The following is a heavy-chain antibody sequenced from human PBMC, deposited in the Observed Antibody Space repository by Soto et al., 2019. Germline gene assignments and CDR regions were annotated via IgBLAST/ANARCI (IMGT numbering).Heavy chain of an antibody. Sequence: EVQLLESGGGLVQPGGSLRLSCAASAFTIRDYAVGWVRQAPGKGLEWVSAITGSGGLAYYADSVKGRFTISRDSSKNTPYLQMNSLRAEDTAVYYCAKTGGSCYIVCAFDIWGQGTMVTVSS. CDR2: ITGSGGLA. D-gene: IGHD2-15*01. CDR3: AKTGGSCYIVCAFDI. CDR1: AFTIRDYA. J-gene: IGHJ3*02. V-gene: IGHV3-23*01.